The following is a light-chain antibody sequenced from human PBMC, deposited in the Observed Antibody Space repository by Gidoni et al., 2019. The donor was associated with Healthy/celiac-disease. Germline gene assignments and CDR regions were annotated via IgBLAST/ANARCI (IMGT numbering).Light chain of an antibody. Sequence: EIVLTQSPATLSLSPGERATLSCRASQSVSSYLAWYQQKPGQAPRLLIYDASNRATGIPARFSGSGSGTDFTRTISSLEPEDFAVYYCQQRSNWRAPTFGGGTKVEIK. CDR3: QQRSNWRAPT. V-gene: IGKV3-11*01. J-gene: IGKJ4*01. CDR1: QSVSSY. CDR2: DAS.